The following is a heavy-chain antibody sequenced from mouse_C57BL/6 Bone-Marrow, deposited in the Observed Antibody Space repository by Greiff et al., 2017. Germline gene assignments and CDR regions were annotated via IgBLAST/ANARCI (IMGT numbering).Heavy chain of an antibody. CDR2: IDPANGNT. CDR3: ARPTIVTTGCYYAMDY. CDR1: GFNIKNTY. V-gene: IGHV14-3*01. J-gene: IGHJ4*01. Sequence: VQLQQSVAELVRPGASVKLSCTASGFNIKNTYMHWVKQRPEQGLEWIGRIDPANGNTKYAPKFQGKATITAYTSSNTAYLQLSSLTSEDTAIYYCARPTIVTTGCYYAMDYWGQGTSVTVSS. D-gene: IGHD2-5*01.